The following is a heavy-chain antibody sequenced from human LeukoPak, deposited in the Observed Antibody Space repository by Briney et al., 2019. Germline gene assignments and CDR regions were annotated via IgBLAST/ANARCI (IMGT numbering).Heavy chain of an antibody. CDR1: RFTFSSYG. D-gene: IGHD3-9*01. CDR2: IWYDGSNK. V-gene: IGHV3-33*01. Sequence: TGGSLRLSCAASRFTFSSYGMHWVRQAPGKGLEWVAAIWYDGSNKYYADSVKGRFTVSRDNSKNTLYLQMNSLRAEDTAVYYCARGPYYGILSGPPPNWFDPWGQGTLVTVSS. CDR3: ARGPYYGILSGPPPNWFDP. J-gene: IGHJ5*02.